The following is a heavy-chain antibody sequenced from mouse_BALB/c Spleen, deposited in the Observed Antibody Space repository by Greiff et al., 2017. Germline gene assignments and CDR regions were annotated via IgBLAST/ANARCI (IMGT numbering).Heavy chain of an antibody. CDR1: GFAFSSYY. J-gene: IGHJ4*01. CDR2: ISSGGGST. V-gene: IGHV5-12-1*01. Sequence: DVQLVESGAGLVKPGGSLKLSCAASGFAFSSYYMSWVRQTPEKRLEWVAYISSGGGSTYYPDTVKGRVTIARDNAKNTQYLQMSSLKSEDTAMYYCAKHEGNYDAMDYWGQGTSVTVSS. CDR3: AKHEGNYDAMDY.